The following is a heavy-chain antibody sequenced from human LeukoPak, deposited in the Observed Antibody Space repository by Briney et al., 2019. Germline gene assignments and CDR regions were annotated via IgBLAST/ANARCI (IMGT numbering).Heavy chain of an antibody. CDR1: GFTFSSYG. V-gene: IGHV3-23*01. CDR3: AKVGPMTSVTRVFRSRTYYYYYMDV. CDR2: ISGSGGST. D-gene: IGHD4-17*01. Sequence: GGSLRLSCAASGFTFSSYGMSWVRQAPGKGLEWVSAISGSGGSTYYADSVKGRFTISRDNSKNTLYLQMNSLRAEDTAVYYCAKVGPMTSVTRVFRSRTYYYYYMDVWGKGTTVTVSS. J-gene: IGHJ6*03.